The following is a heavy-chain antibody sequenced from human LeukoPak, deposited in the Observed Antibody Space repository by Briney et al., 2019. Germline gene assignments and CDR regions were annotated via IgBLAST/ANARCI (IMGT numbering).Heavy chain of an antibody. V-gene: IGHV3-23*01. D-gene: IGHD3-16*01. J-gene: IGHJ6*03. CDR2: ILDSGYST. CDR3: AKLGGHPLHNYYVGV. CDR1: GFTFSSYA. Sequence: GGSLRLSCAASGFTFSSYAMSWVRQAPGKGLEWVSGILDSGYSTYYANSVKGRFTIFRDNSNNTLYLQMNSLRAEDTAVYYCAKLGGHPLHNYYVGVWGKGTTVAVSS.